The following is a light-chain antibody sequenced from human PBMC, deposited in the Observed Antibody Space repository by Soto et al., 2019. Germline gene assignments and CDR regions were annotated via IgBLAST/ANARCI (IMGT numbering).Light chain of an antibody. CDR3: QQRSNWPPT. J-gene: IGKJ3*01. CDR2: GAS. Sequence: EIVMTQSPVTLSVSPGERATLSCRASQSVSSNLAWYQQKPGQAPRLLIYGASTRATGIPARFSGSGSGTDFTLTISSLEPEDFAVYYCQQRSNWPPTFGPGTKVDIK. V-gene: IGKV3-11*01. CDR1: QSVSSN.